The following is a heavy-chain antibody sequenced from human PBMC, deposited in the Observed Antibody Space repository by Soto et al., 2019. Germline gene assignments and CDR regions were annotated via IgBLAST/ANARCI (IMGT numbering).Heavy chain of an antibody. J-gene: IGHJ6*03. CDR1: GYTFTSYD. CDR2: MNPNSGNT. D-gene: IGHD4-4*01. V-gene: IGHV1-8*01. Sequence: ASVKVSCKAPGYTFTSYDINWVRQATGQGLEWMGWMNPNSGNTGYAQKFQGRVTMTRNTSISTAYMELSSLRSEDTAVYYCARVGSRTVTTYYYYMDVWGKGTTVTVSS. CDR3: ARVGSRTVTTYYYYMDV.